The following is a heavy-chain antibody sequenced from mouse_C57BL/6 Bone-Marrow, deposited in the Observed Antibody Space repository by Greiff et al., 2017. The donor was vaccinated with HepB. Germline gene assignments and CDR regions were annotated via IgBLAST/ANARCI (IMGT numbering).Heavy chain of an antibody. V-gene: IGHV5-12*01. J-gene: IGHJ2*01. D-gene: IGHD1-1*02. CDR3: SRHGAYFDY. CDR1: GFTFSDYY. Sequence: EVKVEESGGGLVQPGGSLKLSCAASGFTFSDYYMYWVRQTPEKGLEWVAYISNGGGSTYYPDTVKGRFTFSRDNATNTLYLQMSRLKSEDTAMYDCSRHGAYFDYWGQGTTLTVSA. CDR2: ISNGGGST.